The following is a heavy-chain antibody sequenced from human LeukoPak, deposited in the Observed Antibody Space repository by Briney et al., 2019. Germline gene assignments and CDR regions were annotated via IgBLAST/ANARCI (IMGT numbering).Heavy chain of an antibody. CDR2: IIPILGII. V-gene: IGHV1-69*10. CDR1: GGTFSSYA. Sequence: SVKVSCKASGGTFSSYAISWVRQAPGQGLEWMGGIIPILGIINYAQKFQGRVTITADKSTSTAYMELSSLRSEDTAVYYCAGPLKSIAARYFDLWGRGTLVTVSS. D-gene: IGHD6-6*01. CDR3: AGPLKSIAARYFDL. J-gene: IGHJ2*01.